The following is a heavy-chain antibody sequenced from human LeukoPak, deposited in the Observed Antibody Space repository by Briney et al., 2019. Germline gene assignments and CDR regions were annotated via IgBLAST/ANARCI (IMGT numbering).Heavy chain of an antibody. J-gene: IGHJ4*02. CDR2: INPNSGGT. V-gene: IGHV1-2*02. CDR3: ARGAPGSYCSGGSCPYFDY. Sequence: GASVTVSCKASGYTFTGYYMHWVRQAPGQGLEWMGWINPNSGGTNYAQKFQGRVTMTRDTSISTAYMELSSLRSEDTAVYYCARGAPGSYCSGGSCPYFDYWGQGTLVSVSS. CDR1: GYTFTGYY. D-gene: IGHD2-15*01.